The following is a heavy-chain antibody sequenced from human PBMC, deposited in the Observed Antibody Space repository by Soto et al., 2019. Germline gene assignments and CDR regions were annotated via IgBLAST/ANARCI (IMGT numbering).Heavy chain of an antibody. Sequence: GESLKISCKGSGYSFTSYWISWVRQMPGKGLEWMGRIDPSDSYTNYSPSFQGHVTISADKSISTAYLQWSSLKASDTAMYYCARQSSPWTGYYYYMDVWGKGITVTVSS. J-gene: IGHJ6*03. CDR2: IDPSDSYT. CDR1: GYSFTSYW. D-gene: IGHD6-19*01. CDR3: ARQSSPWTGYYYYMDV. V-gene: IGHV5-10-1*01.